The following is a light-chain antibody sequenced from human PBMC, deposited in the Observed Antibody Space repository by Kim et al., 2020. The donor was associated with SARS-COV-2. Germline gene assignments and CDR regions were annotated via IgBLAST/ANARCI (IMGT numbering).Light chain of an antibody. CDR3: QQSYSTPRT. CDR2: AAY. Sequence: ASVGDRVTITCRASQSISSYLNWYQQKPGKAPNLLIYAAYSLQSGVPSRFSGSGSGTDFTLTISSLQPEDFAVYYCQQSYSTPRTFGEGTKVDIK. J-gene: IGKJ1*01. V-gene: IGKV1-39*01. CDR1: QSISSY.